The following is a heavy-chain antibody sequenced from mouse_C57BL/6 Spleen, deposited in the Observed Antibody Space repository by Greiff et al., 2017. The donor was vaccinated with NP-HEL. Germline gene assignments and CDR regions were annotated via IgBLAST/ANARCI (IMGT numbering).Heavy chain of an antibody. J-gene: IGHJ2*01. Sequence: EVKLMESGPGLAKPSQTLSLTCSVTGYSITSDYWNWIRKFPGNNLEYMGYISYSGSTYYTPSLKSRISITRDTSKNQYYLQLNSVTTDDTTTYDCARSPYYYGSNYCDYWGQGTTLTVSS. D-gene: IGHD1-1*01. V-gene: IGHV3-8*01. CDR2: ISYSGST. CDR1: GYSITSDY. CDR3: ARSPYYYGSNYCDY.